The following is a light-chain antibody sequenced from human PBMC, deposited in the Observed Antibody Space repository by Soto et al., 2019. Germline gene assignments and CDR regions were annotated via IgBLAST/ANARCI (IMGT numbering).Light chain of an antibody. CDR2: GAS. CDR3: QQHSHWPPWT. J-gene: IGKJ1*01. Sequence: EVVLTQSPATLSLSPGERATLSCRASENVRTFVDRYQQKPGQAPRLLIYGASNRATGIPARFSGSGSGTDFTLTISNLEPEDFAVYYCQQHSHWPPWTFGQGTRVEIQ. V-gene: IGKV3-11*01. CDR1: ENVRTF.